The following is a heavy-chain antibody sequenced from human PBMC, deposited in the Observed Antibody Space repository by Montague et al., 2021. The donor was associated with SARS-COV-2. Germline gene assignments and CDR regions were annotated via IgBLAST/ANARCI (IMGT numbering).Heavy chain of an antibody. CDR3: ARRSLGYCSGRSCYSAFDS. V-gene: IGHV4-59*01. Sequence: SETLSLTCTVSGGSISSYYWSWIRQPPGKGLEWIGYIYYSWSTNYNPSLKSRVTISVDTSKNQFSLKLSSVTAADTAVYYCARRSLGYCSGRSCYSAFDSWGQGTLVTVSS. D-gene: IGHD2-15*01. CDR1: GGSISSYY. CDR2: IYYSWST. J-gene: IGHJ5*01.